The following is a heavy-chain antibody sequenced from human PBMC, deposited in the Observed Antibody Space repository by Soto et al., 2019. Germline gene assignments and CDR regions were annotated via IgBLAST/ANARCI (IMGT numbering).Heavy chain of an antibody. Sequence: SVEVSCKASGGTFSSYAISWVRQAPGQGLEWMGGIIPIFGTANYAQKFQGRVTITADESTSTAYMELSSLRSEDTDVYYCARHIVVVTATRYYYYGMDVWGPGPPVTV. J-gene: IGHJ6*02. D-gene: IGHD2-21*02. CDR2: IIPIFGTA. CDR1: GGTFSSYA. V-gene: IGHV1-69*13. CDR3: ARHIVVVTATRYYYYGMDV.